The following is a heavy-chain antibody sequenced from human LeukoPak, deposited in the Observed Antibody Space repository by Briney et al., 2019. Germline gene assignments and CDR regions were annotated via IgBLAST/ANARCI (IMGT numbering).Heavy chain of an antibody. D-gene: IGHD6-13*01. Sequence: GGSLRLSCASCGLTFDDYAMHWVRQAPGKGLEWVSLISWDGGSTYYADSVKGRFTISRDNSKNSLYLQMNSLRAEDTALYYCAKDRAAASYYYYYMDVWGKGTTVTVSS. CDR2: ISWDGGST. CDR3: AKDRAAASYYYYYMDV. V-gene: IGHV3-43D*03. CDR1: GLTFDDYA. J-gene: IGHJ6*03.